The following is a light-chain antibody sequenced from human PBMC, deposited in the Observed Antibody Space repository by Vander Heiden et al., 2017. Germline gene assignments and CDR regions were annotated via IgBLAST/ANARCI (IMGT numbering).Light chain of an antibody. CDR1: KLGDKF. J-gene: IGLJ1*01. Sequence: SYELTQTPSVSVSPGQTASITCSGDKLGDKFACWYQQKAGQSPVLVIYQDSKRPSGIPGRFSGSNSGNTATLTISGTQAMDEADYYCQAWDSSTAVFGTGTKVTVL. CDR2: QDS. V-gene: IGLV3-1*01. CDR3: QAWDSSTAV.